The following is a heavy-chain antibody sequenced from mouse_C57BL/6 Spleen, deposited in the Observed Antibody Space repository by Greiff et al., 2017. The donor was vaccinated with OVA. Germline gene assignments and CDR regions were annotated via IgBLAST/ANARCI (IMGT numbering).Heavy chain of an antibody. D-gene: IGHD4-1*01. CDR3: ARRKLTGFYWYFDV. CDR2: ISSGSSTI. CDR1: GFTFSDYG. J-gene: IGHJ1*03. Sequence: EVQLQESGGGLVKPGGSLQLSCAASGFTFSDYGMHWVRQAPEKGLEWVAYISSGSSTIYYADTVKGRFTISRDNAKNTLFLQMTSLRSEDTAMYYCARRKLTGFYWYFDVWGTGTTVTVSS. V-gene: IGHV5-17*01.